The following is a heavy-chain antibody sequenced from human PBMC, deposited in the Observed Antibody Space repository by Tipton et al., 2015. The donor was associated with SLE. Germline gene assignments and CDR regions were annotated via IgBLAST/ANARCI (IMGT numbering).Heavy chain of an antibody. Sequence: QLVQSGAEVKKPGASVKVSCDGSGYTFTSYTITWVRQGPGQGLEWMGWISPYNGKTNYAQKFQGRVSLTTDTSTSTAYMELRSLRSDDTAVYYCARLVAGTYFHHWGQGTLVTVSS. CDR2: ISPYNGKT. D-gene: IGHD6-19*01. CDR3: ARLVAGTYFHH. V-gene: IGHV1-18*01. CDR1: GYTFTSYT. J-gene: IGHJ1*01.